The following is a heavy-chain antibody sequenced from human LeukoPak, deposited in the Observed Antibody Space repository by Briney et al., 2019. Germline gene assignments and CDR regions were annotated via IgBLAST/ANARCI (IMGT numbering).Heavy chain of an antibody. CDR3: ARGPSGYHNT. Sequence: GGSLRLSCAASRFIFSSYAMTWVRQAPGKGLEWVSTISGSGGSTYYADSVKGRFTISRDNSKNTLYLQMNSLRAEDTAVYYCARGPSGYHNTGGQGTLVTVSS. D-gene: IGHD5-12*01. J-gene: IGHJ4*02. V-gene: IGHV3-23*01. CDR1: RFIFSSYA. CDR2: ISGSGGST.